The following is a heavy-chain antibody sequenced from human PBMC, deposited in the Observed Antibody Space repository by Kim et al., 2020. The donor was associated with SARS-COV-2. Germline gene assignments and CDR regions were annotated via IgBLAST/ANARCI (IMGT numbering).Heavy chain of an antibody. J-gene: IGHJ6*02. Sequence: ATVKGRFTISRDDSKNTLYLQMSSLKTEDTAVYYCTTAYYDSSGYWGMDVWGQGTTVTVSS. D-gene: IGHD3-22*01. V-gene: IGHV3-15*01. CDR3: TTAYYDSSGYWGMDV.